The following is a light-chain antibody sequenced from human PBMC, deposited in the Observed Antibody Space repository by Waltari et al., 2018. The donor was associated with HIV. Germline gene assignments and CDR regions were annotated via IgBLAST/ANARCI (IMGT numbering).Light chain of an antibody. Sequence: QSALTQPASVSGSPGQSIPIPCTGTSSDVGGYNYVSWYQQHPGKAPKLMIYEVSNRPSGVSNRFSGSKSGNTASLTISGLQAEDEADYYCTSYTSSSTYVFGTGTKVTVL. CDR1: SSDVGGYNY. CDR3: TSYTSSSTYV. CDR2: EVS. V-gene: IGLV2-14*01. J-gene: IGLJ1*01.